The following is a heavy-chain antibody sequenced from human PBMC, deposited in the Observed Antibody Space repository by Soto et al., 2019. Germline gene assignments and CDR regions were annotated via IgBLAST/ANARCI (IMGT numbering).Heavy chain of an antibody. V-gene: IGHV1-69*13. CDR3: ATDSNYDVSNSF. J-gene: IGHJ4*02. CDR1: GGTLNNYA. D-gene: IGHD3-3*01. CDR2: ILPVSAPP. Sequence: GASVKVSCKASGGTLNNYAINWVRQAPGQGLEWMGGILPVSAPPDYAQKFQGRVSITADHSTSTVYMGLSRLKSDDTAVYFCATDSNYDVSNSFWGQGTLVTVSS.